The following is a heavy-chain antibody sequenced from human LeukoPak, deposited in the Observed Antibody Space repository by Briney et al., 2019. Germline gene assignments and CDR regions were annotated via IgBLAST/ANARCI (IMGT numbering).Heavy chain of an antibody. D-gene: IGHD6-19*01. V-gene: IGHV3-53*01. CDR1: GFTISSNY. J-gene: IGHJ4*02. CDR3: AKISGSGWYFDY. Sequence: GGSLGLSCAASGFTISSNYMSWVRQAPGKGLEWVSILYSGGNTDYADPVKGRFTISRDNSKSTLYLQMNSLRAEDTAVYFCAKISGSGWYFDYWGQGTLVTVSS. CDR2: LYSGGNT.